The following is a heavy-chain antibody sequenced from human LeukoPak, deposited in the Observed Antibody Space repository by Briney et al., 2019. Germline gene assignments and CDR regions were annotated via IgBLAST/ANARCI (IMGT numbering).Heavy chain of an antibody. D-gene: IGHD4-17*01. CDR1: GGSITSDVHY. CDR2: VHTTGSL. Sequence: PSQTLSLTCTVSGGSITSDVHYWNWIRQSAEKGLEWIGRVHTTGSLDYNPSLKSRVTISIDTSSNHFSLMMDSVTTTDTAVYYCARGTKSPRTTVLTSFWYFDLWGRGTLVTVSS. CDR3: ARGTKSPRTTVLTSFWYFDL. V-gene: IGHV4-61*02. J-gene: IGHJ2*01.